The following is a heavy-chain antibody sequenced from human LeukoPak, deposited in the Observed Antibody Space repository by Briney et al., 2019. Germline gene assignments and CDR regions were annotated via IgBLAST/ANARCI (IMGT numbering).Heavy chain of an antibody. V-gene: IGHV1-2*02. CDR3: ARVHDSSGYGLGDYAFDI. CDR1: GKTFIGYY. CDR2: INPNSGDT. D-gene: IGHD3-22*01. Sequence: GASVKVSCKASGKTFIGYYMHWVRQAPGQGLEWMGWINPNSGDTNYAQKLQGRVTMTTDTSTSTAYMELRSLRSDDTAVYYCARVHDSSGYGLGDYAFDIWGQGTMVTVSS. J-gene: IGHJ3*02.